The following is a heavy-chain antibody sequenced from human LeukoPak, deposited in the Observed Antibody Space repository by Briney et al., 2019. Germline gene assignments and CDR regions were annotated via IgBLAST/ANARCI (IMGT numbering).Heavy chain of an antibody. Sequence: SETLSLTCTVTSVSINNNYWSWIRQPPGKGLEWIGYIYYSGSTNYSPSLKSRVTMSVDTSKKQFSLKVTSVTAADTAVYYCARDRENWYFDLWGCGTLVTVSS. V-gene: IGHV4-59*01. CDR2: IYYSGST. J-gene: IGHJ2*01. D-gene: IGHD3-10*01. CDR1: SVSINNNY. CDR3: ARDRENWYFDL.